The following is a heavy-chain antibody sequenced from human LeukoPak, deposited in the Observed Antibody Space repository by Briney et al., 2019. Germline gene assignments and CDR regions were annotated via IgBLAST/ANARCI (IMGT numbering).Heavy chain of an antibody. CDR2: IYYSGST. D-gene: IGHD3-10*01. Sequence: SETLSLTCTVSGGSISSYYWSWSRQPPGKGLGWIVYIYYSGSTEYNPSLKSRCTISVDTSKNQFSLKQSSVTAADTAVHYCASVPLCFGEPDNWFDPWGQGTLVTVSS. CDR1: GGSISSYY. CDR3: ASVPLCFGEPDNWFDP. V-gene: IGHV4-59*01. J-gene: IGHJ5*02.